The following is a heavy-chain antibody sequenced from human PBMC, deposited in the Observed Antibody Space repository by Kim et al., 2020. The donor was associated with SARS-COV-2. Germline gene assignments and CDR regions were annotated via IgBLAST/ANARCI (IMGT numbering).Heavy chain of an antibody. D-gene: IGHD2-15*01. Sequence: SETLSLTCSVSGASISDYYWNWIRQSPGKGLEWIGYIYWSGNTHYNPSLKSRVTMSVDTTKNQFSLKLHSVTAADTAFYYCARTLLTAATGLDNWGHGFLVTLSS. CDR1: GASISDYY. J-gene: IGHJ4*01. V-gene: IGHV4-59*01. CDR3: ARTLLTAATGLDN. CDR2: IYWSGNT.